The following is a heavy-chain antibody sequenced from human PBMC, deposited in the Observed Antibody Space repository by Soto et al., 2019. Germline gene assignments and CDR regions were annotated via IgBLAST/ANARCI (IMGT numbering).Heavy chain of an antibody. CDR3: ARDRGLDRAFDY. Sequence: QVQLVESGGGVVQPGRSLRLSCAASGFTFSSYGMHWVRQAPGKGLEWVAVIWYDGSNKYYADSVKGRFTISRDNSKNTLYLQMNSLRAEDTAVYYCARDRGLDRAFDYWGQGTLVTVSS. V-gene: IGHV3-33*01. D-gene: IGHD3-10*01. CDR2: IWYDGSNK. CDR1: GFTFSSYG. J-gene: IGHJ4*02.